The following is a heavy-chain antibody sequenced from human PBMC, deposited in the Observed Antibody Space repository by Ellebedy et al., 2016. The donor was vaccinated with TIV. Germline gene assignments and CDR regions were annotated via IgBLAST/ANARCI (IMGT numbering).Heavy chain of an antibody. J-gene: IGHJ6*04. V-gene: IGHV3-53*01. CDR2: IYGGCNT. Sequence: GESLKISCAASGFTVSSNYMSWVRRAPGQGLGLVSVIYGGCNTDYAEHVEGRFTLSRDNSKNTVYLQMNSMRAEDTAVYYCARARGWYGSDGMDVWGEGTTVTVSS. D-gene: IGHD6-19*01. CDR3: ARARGWYGSDGMDV. CDR1: GFTVSSNY.